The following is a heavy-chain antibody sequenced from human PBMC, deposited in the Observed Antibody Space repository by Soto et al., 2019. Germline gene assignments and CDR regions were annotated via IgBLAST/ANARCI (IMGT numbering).Heavy chain of an antibody. V-gene: IGHV1-69*01. J-gene: IGHJ6*02. Sequence: SVKVSSTTSGGTFSTYAINWVRQAPGQVLEWMGGIIPIFDAPNYAQKFQGRVTITADESTATAYMELSSLRSEDTAVFYCARAENASSPRFYYYGMDVWGQGTTVTVSS. CDR1: GGTFSTYA. CDR3: ARAENASSPRFYYYGMDV. D-gene: IGHD2-2*01. CDR2: IIPIFDAP.